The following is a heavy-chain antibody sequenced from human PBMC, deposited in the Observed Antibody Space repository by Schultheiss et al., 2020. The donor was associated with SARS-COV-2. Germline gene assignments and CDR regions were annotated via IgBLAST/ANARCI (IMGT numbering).Heavy chain of an antibody. V-gene: IGHV3-9*01. CDR1: GFTFDDYA. Sequence: GGSLRLSCAASGFTFDDYAMHWVRQAPGKGLEWVSGISWNSGSIGYVDSVKGRFTISRDNAKNTLYLQMNSLRAEDTAVYYCARETQGGWLDYWGQGTLVTVSS. D-gene: IGHD6-19*01. CDR3: ARETQGGWLDY. J-gene: IGHJ4*02. CDR2: ISWNSGSI.